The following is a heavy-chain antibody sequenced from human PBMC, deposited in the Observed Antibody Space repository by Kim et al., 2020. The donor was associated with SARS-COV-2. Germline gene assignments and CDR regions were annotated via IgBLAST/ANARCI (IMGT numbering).Heavy chain of an antibody. CDR3: TRDDQGPLGGMDV. Sequence: GGSLRLSCAASGFTFSTYWMHWVRQAPGKGLVWVSRIKTDGSITSHADSVKGRFTISRDNAKKTLYLQMNSLRAEDTAVYYCTRDDQGPLGGMDVWGQGTTVTVSS. D-gene: IGHD2-2*01. CDR2: IKTDGSIT. J-gene: IGHJ6*02. V-gene: IGHV3-74*01. CDR1: GFTFSTYW.